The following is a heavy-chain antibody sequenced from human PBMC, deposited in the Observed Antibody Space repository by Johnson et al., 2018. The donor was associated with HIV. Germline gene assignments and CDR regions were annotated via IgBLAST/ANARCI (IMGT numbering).Heavy chain of an antibody. J-gene: IGHJ3*02. CDR3: AKDWGLLGKDAFDI. CDR2: ISYDGSNK. CDR1: GFTFSSYG. D-gene: IGHD3-10*01. V-gene: IGHV3-30*18. Sequence: QVQLVESGGGVVQPGRSLRLSCAASGFTFSSYGMHWVRQAPGKGLDWVAVISYDGSNKYYADSVKGRFTISRDNSKNTLYLQMNSLRAEDTAVYYCAKDWGLLGKDAFDIWGQGTMVTVSS.